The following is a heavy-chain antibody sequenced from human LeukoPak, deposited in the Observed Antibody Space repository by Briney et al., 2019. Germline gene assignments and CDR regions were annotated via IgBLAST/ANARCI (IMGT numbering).Heavy chain of an antibody. CDR1: GFTFSSYS. CDR2: ISSSSSTI. V-gene: IGHV3-48*04. Sequence: GGSLRLSYAASGFTFSSYSMNWVRQAPGKGLEWVSYISSSSSTIYYADSVKGRFTISRDNAKNSLYLQMNSLRAEDTAVYYCAKEGGIVVVPAATHYWGQGTLVTVSS. D-gene: IGHD2-2*01. J-gene: IGHJ4*02. CDR3: AKEGGIVVVPAATHY.